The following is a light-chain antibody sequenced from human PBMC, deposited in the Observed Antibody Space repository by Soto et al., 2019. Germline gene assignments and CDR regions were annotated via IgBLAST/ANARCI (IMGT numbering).Light chain of an antibody. V-gene: IGKV3-20*01. CDR2: AAS. J-gene: IGKJ2*01. CDR1: QYMTRTY. Sequence: EIVLTQSPGTLSLSPGERATLSCRASQYMTRTYIAWYQQKPGQAPRLLIYAASNRATGIPDKFSGSGSGTDYSLTITRLEPEDSAVYYCHQYDKAPQTFGQGTKVESK. CDR3: HQYDKAPQT.